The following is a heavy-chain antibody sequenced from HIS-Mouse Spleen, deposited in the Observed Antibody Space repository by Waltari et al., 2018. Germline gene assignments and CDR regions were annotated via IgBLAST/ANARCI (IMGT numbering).Heavy chain of an antibody. CDR1: GDTFTSYD. J-gene: IGHJ4*02. Sequence: QVQLLQSGAEVKKPGASVKVSCKAAGDTFTSYDINWERQATGQGLEWMGWMNPNSGNTGYAQKFQGRVTMTRNTSISTAYMELSSLRSEDTAVYYCAARFGESHFDYWGQGTLVTVSS. CDR2: MNPNSGNT. CDR3: AARFGESHFDY. V-gene: IGHV1-8*01. D-gene: IGHD3-10*01.